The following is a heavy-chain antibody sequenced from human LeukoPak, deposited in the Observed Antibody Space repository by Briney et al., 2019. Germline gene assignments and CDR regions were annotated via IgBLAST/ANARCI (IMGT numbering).Heavy chain of an antibody. CDR2: IRYDGSNK. CDR1: GFTFSSYG. J-gene: IGHJ4*02. D-gene: IGHD3-22*01. CDR3: AKVQYYYDSSGYFPTDY. V-gene: IGHV3-30*02. Sequence: SCKASGFTFSSYGMHWVRQAPGKGLEWVAFIRYDGSNKYYADSVKGRFTISRDNSKNTLYLQMNSLRAEDTAVYYCAKVQYYYDSSGYFPTDYWGQGTLVTVSS.